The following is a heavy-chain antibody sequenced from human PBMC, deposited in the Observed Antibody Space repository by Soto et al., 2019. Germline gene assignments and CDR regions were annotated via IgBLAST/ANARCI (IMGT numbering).Heavy chain of an antibody. V-gene: IGHV2-5*02. D-gene: IGHD1-26*01. CDR1: GFSLTTDRVG. CDR2: IYWDDSK. J-gene: IGHJ5*02. CDR3: AHAYGGRSLS. Sequence: QITLKESGPTLVKPTQTLTLTCTFSGFSLTTDRVGVGWIRQPPGEALGWLAVIYWDDSKTYRPSLESRLTLTNDTSKNQVALTMTNMDSLDTATYYCAHAYGGRSLSWGQGTLVTVSS.